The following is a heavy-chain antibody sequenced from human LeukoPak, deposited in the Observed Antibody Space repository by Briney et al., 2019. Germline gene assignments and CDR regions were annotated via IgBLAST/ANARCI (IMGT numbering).Heavy chain of an antibody. D-gene: IGHD6-19*01. J-gene: IGHJ4*02. CDR1: GGTFSSYA. V-gene: IGHV1-69*06. Sequence: GASVKVCCKASGGTFSSYAISWVRQAPGQGLEWMGGIIPIFGTANYAQKFQGRVTITADKSTSTAYMELSSLRSEDTAVYYCARGAVAGPSDYWGQGTLVTVSS. CDR2: IIPIFGTA. CDR3: ARGAVAGPSDY.